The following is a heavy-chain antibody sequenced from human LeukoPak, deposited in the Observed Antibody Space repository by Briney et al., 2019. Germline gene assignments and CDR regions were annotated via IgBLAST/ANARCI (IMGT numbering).Heavy chain of an antibody. V-gene: IGHV1-2*06. Sequence: ASVKVSCKASGYTFTGYYVHWVRQAPGQGLEWMGRINPNSGGTNYAQKFQGSVTMTRDTSISTAYMELSRLRSDDTAVYYCASALELELRLLSYWGQGTLVTVSS. J-gene: IGHJ4*02. D-gene: IGHD1-7*01. CDR1: GYTFTGYY. CDR2: INPNSGGT. CDR3: ASALELELRLLSY.